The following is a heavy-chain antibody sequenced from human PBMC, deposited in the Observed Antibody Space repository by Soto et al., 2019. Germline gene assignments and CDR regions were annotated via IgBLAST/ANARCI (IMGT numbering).Heavy chain of an antibody. V-gene: IGHV5-10-1*01. Sequence: PVESLKISCKGSGFIFTNYWISCVLQMPVKVLEWMGNIDPVDSYANYSPSFQGHVTFSVDTSISTAYLQWSSLKASDTAMYFCARIESIARNWFDPWGQGTQVTVSS. CDR2: IDPVDSYA. J-gene: IGHJ5*02. CDR3: ARIESIARNWFDP. D-gene: IGHD6-13*01. CDR1: GFIFTNYW.